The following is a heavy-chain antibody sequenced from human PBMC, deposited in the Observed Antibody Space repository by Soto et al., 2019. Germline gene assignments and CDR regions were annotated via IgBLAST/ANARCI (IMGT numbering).Heavy chain of an antibody. CDR1: GGSVSSGSYY. D-gene: IGHD5-18*01. J-gene: IGHJ4*02. CDR2: IYYSGST. V-gene: IGHV4-61*01. CDR3: ARELGYSYGSGIDY. Sequence: QVQLQESGPGLVKPSETLSLTCTVSGGSVSSGSYYWSWIRQPPGKGLEWIGYIYYSGSTNYNPSLKSRVTILVDTSKNQFSLKLSSVTAADTAVYYCARELGYSYGSGIDYWGQGTLVTVSS.